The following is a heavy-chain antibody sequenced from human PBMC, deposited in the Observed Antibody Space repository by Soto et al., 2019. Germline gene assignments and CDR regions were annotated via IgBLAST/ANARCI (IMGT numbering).Heavy chain of an antibody. CDR3: ARTPFDRLRRFDP. V-gene: IGHV4-61*01. CDR2: IYYSGNT. J-gene: IGHJ5*02. CDR1: GGSVRSGSHY. D-gene: IGHD5-12*01. Sequence: QVQLQESGPGLVKPSETLSLTCTVSGGSVRSGSHYWSWIRQPPGKGLEWIGYIYYSGNTNYNPSPKSRVTISVDTSKNQFSLKLSSVTAADTAVYYCARTPFDRLRRFDPWGQGTLVTVSS.